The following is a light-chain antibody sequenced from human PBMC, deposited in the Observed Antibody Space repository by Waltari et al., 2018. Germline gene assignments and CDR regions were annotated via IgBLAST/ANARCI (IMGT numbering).Light chain of an antibody. J-gene: IGLJ2*01. V-gene: IGLV2-14*03. Sequence: QSALTQPASVSGSPGQSIPISCTGTSSDVGGYNYVSWYQQHPGKAPKLIIYDVSDRPSGVSNRFSGSKSGNTASLTISGLQAEDETDYYCSSYTSSSTRVVFGGGTKLTVL. CDR1: SSDVGGYNY. CDR2: DVS. CDR3: SSYTSSSTRVV.